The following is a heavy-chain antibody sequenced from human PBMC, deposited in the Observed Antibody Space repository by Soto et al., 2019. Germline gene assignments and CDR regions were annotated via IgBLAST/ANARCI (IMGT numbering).Heavy chain of an antibody. CDR1: GGTFSSYA. Sequence: GASVKVSCKASGGTFSSYAISWVRQAPGQGLEWMGGIIPIFGTANYAQKFQGRVTITADESTSTAYMELSSLRSEDTAVYYCARKKRVNYEYYYYGMDVWGQGTTVTVSS. D-gene: IGHD4-4*01. J-gene: IGHJ6*02. CDR3: ARKKRVNYEYYYYGMDV. CDR2: IIPIFGTA. V-gene: IGHV1-69*13.